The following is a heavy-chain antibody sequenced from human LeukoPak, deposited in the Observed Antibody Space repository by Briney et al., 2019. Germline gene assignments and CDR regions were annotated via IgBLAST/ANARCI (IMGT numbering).Heavy chain of an antibody. V-gene: IGHV4-4*09. CDR2: IYTSGNT. Sequence: PSETLSLTCTVSGGSISSYYWSWIRQPPGKGLEWIGYIYTSGNTNYNPSLKSRVTISVDTSKNQFSLKLSSVTAADTAVYYCASGYSSSWYDYWGQGTLVTVSS. CDR1: GGSISSYY. CDR3: ASGYSSSWYDY. J-gene: IGHJ4*02. D-gene: IGHD6-13*01.